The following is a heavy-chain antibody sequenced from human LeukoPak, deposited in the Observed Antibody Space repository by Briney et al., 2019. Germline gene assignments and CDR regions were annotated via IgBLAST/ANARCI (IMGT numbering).Heavy chain of an antibody. CDR2: IKLDGSEQ. CDR3: ARDSPRGWSMDV. J-gene: IGHJ6*03. D-gene: IGHD3-10*01. Sequence: GGSLRFSCAAPGFTFSYYWMYWFRQAPGKGLEWVASIKLDGSEQYYLGSVKGRFTISRDNARNSLYLQMNSLRAEDTAMYYCARDSPRGWSMDVWGKGTTVTVSS. CDR1: GFTFSYYW. V-gene: IGHV3-7*01.